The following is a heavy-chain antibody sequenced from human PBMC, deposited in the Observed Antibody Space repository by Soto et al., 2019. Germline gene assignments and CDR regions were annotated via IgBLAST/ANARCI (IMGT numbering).Heavy chain of an antibody. V-gene: IGHV3-33*01. J-gene: IGHJ6*02. Sequence: QVQLVESGGGVVQPGRSLRLSCAASGFTFSSYGMHWVRQAPGKGLEWVAVIWYDGSNKYYADSVKGRFTISRDNSKNTLYLQMNSLRAEDTAVYYCARARVPSNYDSDYYYGMDVWGQGTTDTVSS. CDR1: GFTFSSYG. CDR3: ARARVPSNYDSDYYYGMDV. D-gene: IGHD4-4*01. CDR2: IWYDGSNK.